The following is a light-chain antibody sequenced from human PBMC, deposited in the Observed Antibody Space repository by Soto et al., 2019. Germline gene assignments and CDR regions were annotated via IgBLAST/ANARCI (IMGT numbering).Light chain of an antibody. Sequence: SYELTQPPSVSVAPGQTARISCGGDTIGSESVHWYQQKPGQAPVLVVYDDTDRPSGIPERFSGSSSGTTATLTISRVEAGDEADYYCQVWASTAEFFVFGSGTKVTVL. CDR1: TIGSES. V-gene: IGLV3-21*02. J-gene: IGLJ1*01. CDR3: QVWASTAEFFV. CDR2: DDT.